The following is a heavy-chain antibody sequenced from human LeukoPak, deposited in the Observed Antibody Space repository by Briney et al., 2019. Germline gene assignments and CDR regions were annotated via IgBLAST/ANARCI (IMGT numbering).Heavy chain of an antibody. Sequence: ASVKVSCKASGGTFSSYAISWVRQAPGQGLEWMGGIIPIFGTANYAQKFQGRVTITTDESTSTAYMELSSLRSEDTAVYYCARDGGRCSGGSCYGRWFDPWGQGTLVTVSS. V-gene: IGHV1-69*05. CDR2: IIPIFGTA. J-gene: IGHJ5*02. CDR3: ARDGGRCSGGSCYGRWFDP. D-gene: IGHD2-15*01. CDR1: GGTFSSYA.